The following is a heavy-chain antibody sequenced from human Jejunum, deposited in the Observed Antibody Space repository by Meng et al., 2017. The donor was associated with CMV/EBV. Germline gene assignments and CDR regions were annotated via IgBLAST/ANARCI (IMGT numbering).Heavy chain of an antibody. D-gene: IGHD5-18*01. CDR1: GCSFGAFN. J-gene: IGHJ6*02. V-gene: IGHV3-21*01. Sequence: SGCSFGAFNMNWVRQAPGKGLEWVASISSTSSYIYYADSLKGRFTISRDNAKNSLYLQMNSLRAEDTAVYYCANQQPWNYYYGMEFWGQGTTVTVSS. CDR2: ISSTSSYI. CDR3: ANQQPWNYYYGMEF.